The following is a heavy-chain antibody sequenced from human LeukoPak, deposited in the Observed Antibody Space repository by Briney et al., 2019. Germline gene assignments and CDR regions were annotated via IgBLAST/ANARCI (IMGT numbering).Heavy chain of an antibody. CDR1: GFTFSSYW. CDR3: ATWYGTYYYYYMDV. J-gene: IGHJ6*03. D-gene: IGHD6-13*01. Sequence: GGSLRLSCAASGFTFSSYWMHWVRQAPGKGLVWVSRINSDGSSTSYADSVKGRFTISRDNAKNTLYLQMNSLRAEDTAVYYCATWYGTYYYYYMDVWGKGTTVTVSS. CDR2: INSDGSST. V-gene: IGHV3-74*01.